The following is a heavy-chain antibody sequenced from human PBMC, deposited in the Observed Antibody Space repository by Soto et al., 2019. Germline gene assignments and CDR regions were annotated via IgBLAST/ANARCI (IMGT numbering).Heavy chain of an antibody. CDR1: GGTFSTYT. Sequence: QVQLVQSGAEVKKPGSSVKVSCKASGGTFSTYTVTWVRQAPGQGLEWMGRIIPIVGIVNYGQKFQGRVTITADNSTSHAHKELSSLRFEAKAVDYCASNSGGKKGGDYWGQGTLVTVS. J-gene: IGHJ4*02. CDR2: IIPIVGIV. V-gene: IGHV1-69*02. CDR3: ASNSGGKKGGDY. D-gene: IGHD1-26*01.